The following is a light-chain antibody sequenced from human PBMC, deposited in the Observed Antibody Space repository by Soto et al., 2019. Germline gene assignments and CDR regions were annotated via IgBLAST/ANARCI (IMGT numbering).Light chain of an antibody. CDR3: RRVNSYPIT. J-gene: IGKJ5*01. Sequence: DIQLTQSRSLLSASVVDRVSIKCRASQGIRNYLAWYQQTTGRAPKLLIYIESTLQSVVTSRFSGRCSRTECTRTFTSLQPEDVPTDYCRRVNSYPITCGRGTRVEIK. V-gene: IGKV1-9*01. CDR1: QGIRNY. CDR2: IES.